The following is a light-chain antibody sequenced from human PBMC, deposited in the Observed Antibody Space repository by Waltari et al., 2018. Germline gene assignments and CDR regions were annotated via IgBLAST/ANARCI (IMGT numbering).Light chain of an antibody. V-gene: IGLV2-14*03. CDR3: SSYTSSSTLVV. J-gene: IGLJ3*02. CDR1: SRDVGGYNY. CDR2: DVS. Sequence: QSALTQPASVSGSPGQSITISCTGTSRDVGGYNYVPWYQQHPGKAPKLMIYDVSKRPSGVSNRFSGSKSGNTASLTISGLQAEDEADYYCSSYTSSSTLVVFGGGTKLTVL.